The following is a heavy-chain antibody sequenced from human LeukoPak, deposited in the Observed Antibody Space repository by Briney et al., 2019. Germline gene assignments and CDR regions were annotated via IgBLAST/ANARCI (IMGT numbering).Heavy chain of an antibody. V-gene: IGHV3-7*01. Sequence: PGGSLRLSCAASGFTFSSYWMSWVRQAPGKGLEWVANIKQDGSEKYYVDSVKGRFTISRDNAKNSLYLQMNSLRAEDTAVYYCARDPVDTAIVNWFDPWGQGTLVTVSS. CDR2: IKQDGSEK. J-gene: IGHJ5*02. D-gene: IGHD5-18*01. CDR3: ARDPVDTAIVNWFDP. CDR1: GFTFSSYW.